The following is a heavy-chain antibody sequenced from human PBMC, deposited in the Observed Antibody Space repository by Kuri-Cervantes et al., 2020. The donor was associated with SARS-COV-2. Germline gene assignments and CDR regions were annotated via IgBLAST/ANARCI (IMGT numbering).Heavy chain of an antibody. V-gene: IGHV3-30-3*01. D-gene: IGHD3-3*01. CDR2: ISYDGSNK. CDR3: AKVAIWSGYYDYYYYMDV. CDR1: GFTFSSYA. Sequence: GESLKISCAASGFTFSSYAMHWVRQAPGKGLEWVAVISYDGSNKYYADSVKGRFTISRDNSKNTLYLQVNSLRAEDTAVYYCAKVAIWSGYYDYYYYMDVWGKGTTVTVSS. J-gene: IGHJ6*03.